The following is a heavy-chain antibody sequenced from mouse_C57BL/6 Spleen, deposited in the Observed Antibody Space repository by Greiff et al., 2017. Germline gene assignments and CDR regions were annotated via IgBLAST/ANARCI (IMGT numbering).Heavy chain of an antibody. D-gene: IGHD2-5*01. CDR1: GFTFSDYG. J-gene: IGHJ2*01. CDR2: ISSGSSTI. V-gene: IGHV5-17*01. Sequence: DVKLVESGGGLVKPGGSLKLSCAASGFTFSDYGMHWVRQAPEKGLEWVAYISSGSSTIYYADTVKGRFTISRDNAKNTLFLQMTSLRSEDTAMYYCARGDYSNYVDFDYWGQGTTLTVSS. CDR3: ARGDYSNYVDFDY.